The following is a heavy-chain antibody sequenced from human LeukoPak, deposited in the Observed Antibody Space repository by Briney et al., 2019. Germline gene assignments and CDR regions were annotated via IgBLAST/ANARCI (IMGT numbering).Heavy chain of an antibody. CDR1: GFTFSNYW. CDR2: INSDGSST. CDR3: ARASTHVLLWFGELSPPTYYFDY. V-gene: IGHV3-74*01. D-gene: IGHD3-10*01. Sequence: PGGSLRLSCAVSGFTFSNYWMHWVRQAPGKGLVWVSRINSDGSSTNYADSVKGRFTISRDNTKNTLYLQMNSLSAEDTAVYYCARASTHVLLWFGELSPPTYYFDYWGQGTLVTDSS. J-gene: IGHJ4*02.